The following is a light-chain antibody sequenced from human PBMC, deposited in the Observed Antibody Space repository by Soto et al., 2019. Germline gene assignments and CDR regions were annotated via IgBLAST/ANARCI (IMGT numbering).Light chain of an antibody. Sequence: QSVLTQPPSVSGAPRQSVTISCSGSSSNIRNNAVNWYQQFPGKAPKLLIYYDDLLPSGVSARFSGSKSGTSAFLAISGLQSEDEADYYCATWDDSLNGQVFGGGTKLTVL. CDR3: ATWDDSLNGQV. CDR1: SSNIRNNA. CDR2: YDD. J-gene: IGLJ2*01. V-gene: IGLV1-36*01.